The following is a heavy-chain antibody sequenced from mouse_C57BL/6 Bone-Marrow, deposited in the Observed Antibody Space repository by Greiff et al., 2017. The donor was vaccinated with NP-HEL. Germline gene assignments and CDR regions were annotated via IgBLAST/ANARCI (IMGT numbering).Heavy chain of an antibody. V-gene: IGHV1-53*01. CDR3: ARAPHYYGSSYGYFDV. CDR2: INPSNGGT. CDR1: GYTFTSYW. J-gene: IGHJ1*03. D-gene: IGHD1-1*01. Sequence: VQLQQPGTELVKPGASVKLSCKASGYTFTSYWMHWVKQRPGQGLEWIGNINPSNGGTNYNEKFKSKATLTVDKSSSTAYMQLSSLTSEDSAVYYCARAPHYYGSSYGYFDVWGTGTTVTVSS.